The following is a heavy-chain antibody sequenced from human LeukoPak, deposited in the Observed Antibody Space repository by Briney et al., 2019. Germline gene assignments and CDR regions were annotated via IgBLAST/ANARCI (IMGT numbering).Heavy chain of an antibody. CDR2: ISSSSSYI. CDR1: GFTFGSYS. J-gene: IGHJ4*02. D-gene: IGHD6-13*01. V-gene: IGHV3-21*01. CDR3: ARGSSSWYWDYFDY. Sequence: GGSLRLSCAASGFTFGSYSMNWVRQAPGKGLEWVSSISSSSSYIYYADSVKGRFTISRDNAKNSLYLQMNSLRAEDTAVYYCARGSSSWYWDYFDYWGQGTLVTVSS.